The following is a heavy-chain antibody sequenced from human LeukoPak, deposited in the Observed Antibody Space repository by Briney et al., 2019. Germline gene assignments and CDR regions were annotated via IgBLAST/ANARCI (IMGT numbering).Heavy chain of an antibody. J-gene: IGHJ6*02. V-gene: IGHV3-30*03. CDR1: GFTFSSYG. Sequence: GGSLRLSCAASGFTFSSYGMHWVRQAPGKGLEWVAVISYDGSNKYYADSVKGRFTISRDNSKNTLYLQMNSLRAEDTAVYYCARERRLSSSPPDYYYYYGMDVWGQGTTVTVSS. CDR3: ARERRLSSSPPDYYYYYGMDV. D-gene: IGHD6-13*01. CDR2: ISYDGSNK.